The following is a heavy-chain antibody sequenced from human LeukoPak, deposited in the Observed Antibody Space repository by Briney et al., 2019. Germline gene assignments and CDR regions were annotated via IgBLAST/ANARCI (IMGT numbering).Heavy chain of an antibody. D-gene: IGHD3-22*01. Sequence: QPGGSLRLSCAASGFTFSSYAMNWVRQAPGKGLEWVSSISSSGGSTYYGDSVKGRFTISRDNSKNTLYLQMNSLRAEDTAVYYCAKVPYDSSGPFDYWGQGTLVTVSS. CDR3: AKVPYDSSGPFDY. J-gene: IGHJ4*02. V-gene: IGHV3-23*01. CDR2: ISSSGGST. CDR1: GFTFSSYA.